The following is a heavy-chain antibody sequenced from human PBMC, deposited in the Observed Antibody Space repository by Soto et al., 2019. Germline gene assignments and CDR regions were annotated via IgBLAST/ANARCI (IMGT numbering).Heavy chain of an antibody. V-gene: IGHV3-73*01. D-gene: IGHD6-13*01. J-gene: IGHJ5*02. CDR2: IRSKANSYAT. CDR1: GFTFSGSA. CDR3: TRLHSGVTGTRWFDP. Sequence: PGGSLRLSCAASGFTFSGSAMHWVRQASGKGLEWVGRIRSKANSYATAYFASVKGRFTISRDDSKNTAYLQMNSLKTEDTAVYYCTRLHSGVTGTRWFDPWGQGTLVTVSS.